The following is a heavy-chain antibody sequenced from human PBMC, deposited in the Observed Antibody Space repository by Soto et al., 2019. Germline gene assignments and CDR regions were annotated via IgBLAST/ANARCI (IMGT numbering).Heavy chain of an antibody. CDR2: IIPIFGTA. V-gene: IGHV1-69*12. Sequence: QVQLVQSGAEVKKPGSSVKVSCKTSGGTFSSYAISWVRQAPGQGPEWMGRIIPIFGTANYAQKFQGSVTITADESTSPAYMELSSLKSEDTAVDYCARGDRGPLVPAVLYWFDPWGQGTLVTVSS. J-gene: IGHJ5*02. D-gene: IGHD2-2*01. CDR1: GGTFSSYA. CDR3: ARGDRGPLVPAVLYWFDP.